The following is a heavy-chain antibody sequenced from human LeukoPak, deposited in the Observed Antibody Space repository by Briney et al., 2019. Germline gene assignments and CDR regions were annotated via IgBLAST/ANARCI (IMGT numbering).Heavy chain of an antibody. CDR3: AREYYYDSSAYPFDY. Sequence: ASVKVSCKASGHTFTSYYMHWVRQAPGQGLEWMGIINPSGGSTSYAQKFQGRVTMTRDTSTSTVYMELSSLRSEDTAVYYCAREYYYDSSAYPFDYWGQGTLVTVSS. D-gene: IGHD3-22*01. V-gene: IGHV1-46*01. CDR1: GHTFTSYY. CDR2: INPSGGST. J-gene: IGHJ4*02.